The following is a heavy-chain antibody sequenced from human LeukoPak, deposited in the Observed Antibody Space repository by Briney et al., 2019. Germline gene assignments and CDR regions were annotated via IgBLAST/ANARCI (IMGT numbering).Heavy chain of an antibody. V-gene: IGHV1-8*03. J-gene: IGHJ3*02. CDR1: GYTFTSYD. Sequence: ASVKVSCKASGYTFTSYDINWVRQATGQGLEWMGWMNPNSGNTGYAQKFQGRVTITRNTSISTAYMELSSLRSEDTAVYYCARKIRGTMRTPGAFDIWGQGTMVTVSS. CDR3: ARKIRGTMRTPGAFDI. CDR2: MNPNSGNT. D-gene: IGHD3-10*01.